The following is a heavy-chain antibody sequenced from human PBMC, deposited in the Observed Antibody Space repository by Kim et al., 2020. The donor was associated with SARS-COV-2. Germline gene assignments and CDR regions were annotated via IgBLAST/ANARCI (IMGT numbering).Heavy chain of an antibody. D-gene: IGHD6-6*01. J-gene: IGHJ6*02. Sequence: ASVKVSCKASGYTFTSYAMHWVRQAPGQRLEWMGWINAGNGNTKYSQKFQGRVTITRDTSASTAYMELSSLRSEDTAVYYCAREWKQLVPYYYYGMDVWGQGTTVTVSS. V-gene: IGHV1-3*01. CDR2: INAGNGNT. CDR1: GYTFTSYA. CDR3: AREWKQLVPYYYYGMDV.